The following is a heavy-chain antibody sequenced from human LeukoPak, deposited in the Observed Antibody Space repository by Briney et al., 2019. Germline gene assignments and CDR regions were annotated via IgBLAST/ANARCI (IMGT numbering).Heavy chain of an antibody. Sequence: ASVKVSCKASGYTFTSYNIHWVRQAPGQGLEWMGIINPTGGSTGYAQKFQGRVTMTRNTSISTAYMELSSLRSEDTAVYYCARGCRSGSYLSRYYYYMDVWGKGTTVTVSS. CDR1: GYTFTSYN. V-gene: IGHV1-46*01. CDR3: ARGCRSGSYLSRYYYYMDV. D-gene: IGHD1-26*01. CDR2: INPTGGST. J-gene: IGHJ6*03.